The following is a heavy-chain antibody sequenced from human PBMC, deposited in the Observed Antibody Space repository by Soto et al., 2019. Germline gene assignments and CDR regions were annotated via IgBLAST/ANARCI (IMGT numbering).Heavy chain of an antibody. CDR2: ISYDGSNK. Sequence: GGSLRLSCAASGFTFSSYAMHWVRQAPGKGLEWVAVISYDGSNKYYADSVKGRFTISRDNSKNTLYLQMNSLRAEDTAVYYCARTNYYDSSGSLGYWGQGTLVTVSS. J-gene: IGHJ4*02. CDR3: ARTNYYDSSGSLGY. D-gene: IGHD3-22*01. V-gene: IGHV3-30-3*01. CDR1: GFTFSSYA.